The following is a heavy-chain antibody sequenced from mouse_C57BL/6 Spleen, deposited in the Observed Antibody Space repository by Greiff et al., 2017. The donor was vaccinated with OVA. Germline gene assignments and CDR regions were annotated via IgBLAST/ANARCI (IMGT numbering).Heavy chain of an antibody. Sequence: EVQLQQSGPELVKPGASVKISCKASGYSFTDYNMNWVKQSNGKSLEWIGVINPNYGTTSYNQKFKGKATLTVDQSSSTAYMQLNSLTSEDSAVYYCASPITTVVATDYYAMDYWGQGTSVTVSS. D-gene: IGHD1-1*01. CDR1: GYSFTDYN. V-gene: IGHV1-39*01. CDR2: INPNYGTT. J-gene: IGHJ4*01. CDR3: ASPITTVVATDYYAMDY.